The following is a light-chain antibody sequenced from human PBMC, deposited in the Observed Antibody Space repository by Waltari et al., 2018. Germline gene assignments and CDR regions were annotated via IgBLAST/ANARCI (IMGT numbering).Light chain of an antibody. Sequence: DIVMTQSPDSLAVSLGERATINCKSSQSLLYSANNKNYLAWYQQKPGQPPTLLIYWASTRASVVPDRFSGSGSGTDFTLTIRRLQADDVADYHCQQYYGTPPTCGQGTKLEIK. CDR1: QSLLYSANNKNY. J-gene: IGKJ2*01. CDR2: WAS. V-gene: IGKV4-1*01. CDR3: QQYYGTPPT.